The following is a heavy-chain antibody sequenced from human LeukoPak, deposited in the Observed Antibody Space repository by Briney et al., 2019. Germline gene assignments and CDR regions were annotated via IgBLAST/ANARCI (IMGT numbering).Heavy chain of an antibody. CDR3: ARVGCGGDCYSADY. CDR2: IIPIFGTA. J-gene: IGHJ4*02. D-gene: IGHD2-21*02. Sequence: GASVKVSCKASGGTFSSYAISWVRQAPGQGLEWMGRIIPIFGTANYAQKFQGRVTITTDESTSTAYMELSSLRSEDTAVYYCARVGCGGDCYSADYWGQGTLVTVSS. CDR1: GGTFSSYA. V-gene: IGHV1-69*05.